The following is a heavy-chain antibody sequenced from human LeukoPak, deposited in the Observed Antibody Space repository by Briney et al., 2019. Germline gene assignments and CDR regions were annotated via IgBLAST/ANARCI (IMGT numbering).Heavy chain of an antibody. Sequence: GGTLRLSCALSGITFSNHGMNWVRQAPGKGLEWVSGISGSGDVKWYAESVKVRFIISRDNSKNTLYLQMNSLRAEDTALYSCAKDTSPWSSGSFTSGLAYWGQGTLVPVSS. J-gene: IGHJ4*02. CDR1: GITFSNHG. D-gene: IGHD3-22*01. V-gene: IGHV3-23*01. CDR2: ISGSGDVK. CDR3: AKDTSPWSSGSFTSGLAY.